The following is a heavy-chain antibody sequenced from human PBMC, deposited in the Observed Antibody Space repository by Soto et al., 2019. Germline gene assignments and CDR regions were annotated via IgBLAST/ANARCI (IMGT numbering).Heavy chain of an antibody. V-gene: IGHV1-69*01. Sequence: QVQLVQSGAEVKKPGSSVKVSCKASGGTFSSYAISWVRQAPGQGLEWMGGIIPIFGTANYAQKFQGRVTITADESTSTAYMELSGLGSEDTAVYYWARGAPYDSSGYPPYFQHWGQGTLVTVSS. CDR1: GGTFSSYA. J-gene: IGHJ1*01. D-gene: IGHD3-22*01. CDR3: ARGAPYDSSGYPPYFQH. CDR2: IIPIFGTA.